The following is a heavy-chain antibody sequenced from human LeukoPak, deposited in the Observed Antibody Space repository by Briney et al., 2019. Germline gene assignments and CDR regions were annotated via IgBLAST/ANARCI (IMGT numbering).Heavy chain of an antibody. CDR3: ARHDNDDDFDY. J-gene: IGHJ4*02. CDR1: GYTFTRYA. V-gene: IGHV7-4-1*02. CDR2: INMYTANP. D-gene: IGHD3-16*01. Sequence: ASVKVSCKASGYTFTRYAINWLRQAPGQGLEWMGWINMYTANPAYAQGFTERFVFSLDTSVTTAYLQISSLKTGDTAVYYCARHDNDDDFDYWGQGTLVTVSS.